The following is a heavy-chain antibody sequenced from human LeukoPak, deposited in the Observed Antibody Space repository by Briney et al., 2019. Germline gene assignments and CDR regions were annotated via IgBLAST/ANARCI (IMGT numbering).Heavy chain of an antibody. CDR1: GYTFTGYY. Sequence: ASVKVSYKASGYTFTGYYMHWVRQAPGQGLEWMGRINPNSGGTNYAQKFQGRVTINADESTSTAYMELSSLRSEDTAIYYCAREWAGYGSGSYYYYWGQGTLVTVSS. CDR3: AREWAGYGSGSYYYY. D-gene: IGHD3-10*01. CDR2: INPNSGGT. V-gene: IGHV1-2*06. J-gene: IGHJ4*02.